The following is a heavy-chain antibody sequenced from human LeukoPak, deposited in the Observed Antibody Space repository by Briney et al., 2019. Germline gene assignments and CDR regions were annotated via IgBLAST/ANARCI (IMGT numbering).Heavy chain of an antibody. J-gene: IGHJ4*02. CDR2: IRYDGNNK. D-gene: IGHD3-16*02. Sequence: PGGSLRLSCAASGFTFSSYGMHWVRQAPGKGLEWVAFIRYDGNNKYYADSVKGRFTISRDNSKNTLYLQMNSLRAEDTAVYYCAKGFMGAIVVWGQGTLVTVSS. V-gene: IGHV3-30*02. CDR3: AKGFMGAIVV. CDR1: GFTFSSYG.